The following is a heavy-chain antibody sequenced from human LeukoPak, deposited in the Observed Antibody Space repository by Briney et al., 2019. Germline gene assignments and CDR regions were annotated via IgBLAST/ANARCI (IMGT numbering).Heavy chain of an antibody. Sequence: GRSLRLSCAASGFTFSRYIMHWVRQAPGKGLEWVAVISYDENKNYYGDSVKGRFTISRDNSKNTLYLQMDDLRAEEKAAYYCAKGDYDFWRGFFSDWGQGTQITVSS. CDR3: AKGDYDFWRGFFSD. CDR1: GFTFSRYI. V-gene: IGHV3-30*18. D-gene: IGHD3-3*01. J-gene: IGHJ4*02. CDR2: ISYDENKN.